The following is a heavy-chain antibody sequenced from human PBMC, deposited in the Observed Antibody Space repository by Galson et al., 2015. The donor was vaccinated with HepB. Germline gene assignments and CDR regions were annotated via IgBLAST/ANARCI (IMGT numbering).Heavy chain of an antibody. Sequence: LRLSCAASGFTFGDYAMSWFRQAPGKGLEWVGFIRSKAYGGTTEYAASVKGRFTISRDDSKSIAYLQMNSLKTEDTAVYYCTRGWLQLRKGWPYYFDYWGQGTLVTVSS. CDR2: IRSKAYGGTT. V-gene: IGHV3-49*03. D-gene: IGHD5-24*01. CDR1: GFTFGDYA. J-gene: IGHJ4*02. CDR3: TRGWLQLRKGWPYYFDY.